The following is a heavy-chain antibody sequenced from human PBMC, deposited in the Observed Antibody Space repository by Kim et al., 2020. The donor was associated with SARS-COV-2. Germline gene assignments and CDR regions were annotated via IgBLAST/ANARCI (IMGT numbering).Heavy chain of an antibody. CDR3: ALTWYYDSNWFDP. V-gene: IGHV3-48*02. D-gene: IGHD3-22*01. CDR1: GFTFSSYS. Sequence: GGSLRLSCAASGFTFSSYSMNWVRQAPGKGLEWVSYISSSSSTIYYADSVKGRFTISRDNAKNSLYLQMNSLRDEDTAVYYCALTWYYDSNWFDPWGQGTLVTVSS. J-gene: IGHJ5*02. CDR2: ISSSSSTI.